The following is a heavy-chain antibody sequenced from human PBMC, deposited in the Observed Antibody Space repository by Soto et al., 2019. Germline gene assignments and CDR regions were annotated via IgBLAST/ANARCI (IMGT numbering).Heavy chain of an antibody. CDR2: IYYSGST. CDR1: GGSISSSSYY. Sequence: QLQLQESGPGLVKPSETLSLTCTVSGGSISSSSYYWGWIRQPPGKGLEWIGSIYYSGSTYYNPSLKSRVTISVDTANNPFSLKLCSVTAADTAVYYCARSIAVAWIGPAFDIWGQGTMVTVSS. J-gene: IGHJ3*02. V-gene: IGHV4-39*01. CDR3: ARSIAVAWIGPAFDI. D-gene: IGHD6-19*01.